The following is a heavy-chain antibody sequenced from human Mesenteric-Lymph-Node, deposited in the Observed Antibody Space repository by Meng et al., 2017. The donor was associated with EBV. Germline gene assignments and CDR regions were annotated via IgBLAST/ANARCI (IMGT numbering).Heavy chain of an antibody. CDR2: IYHSGST. CDR1: CGAISSSNW. CDR3: ASHRYCSSTSCSWFDP. V-gene: IGHV4-4*03. Sequence: VQPQVAGPGLVPPLGTLSLTWVVSCGAISSSNWWSWVRQPPGKGLEWIGEIYHSGSTNYNPSLKSRVTISVDKSKNQFSLKLSSVTAADTAVYYCASHRYCSSTSCSWFDPWGQGTLVTVSS. J-gene: IGHJ5*02. D-gene: IGHD2-2*01.